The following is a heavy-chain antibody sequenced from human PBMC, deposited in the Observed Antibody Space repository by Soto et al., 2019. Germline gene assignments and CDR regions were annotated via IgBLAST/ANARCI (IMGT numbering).Heavy chain of an antibody. J-gene: IGHJ3*02. D-gene: IGHD6-19*01. CDR2: IIPIFGTA. Sequence: QVQLVQSGAEVKKPGSSVKVSCKASGGTFSSYAISWVRQAPGQGREWMGGIIPIFGTANYAQKFQGRVTITADESTSTAYMELSSLRSEDTAVYYCARGDSSGWPNLDAFDIWGQGTMVTVSS. V-gene: IGHV1-69*01. CDR3: ARGDSSGWPNLDAFDI. CDR1: GGTFSSYA.